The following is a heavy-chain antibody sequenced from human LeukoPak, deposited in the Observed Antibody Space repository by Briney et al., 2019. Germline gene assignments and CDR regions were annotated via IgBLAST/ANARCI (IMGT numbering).Heavy chain of an antibody. CDR3: PRVASLSVTHYYYYGMDA. CDR1: GFTFGTYA. CDR2: ISHHGRKK. J-gene: IGHJ6*02. Sequence: PGGSLRLSCAASGFTFGTYAMHWVRQAPGKGLEWVAIISHHGRKKLYAESVKGRFTISRDNAENTLYLQMSSLRHDDTAVYYCPRVASLSVTHYYYYGMDAWGPGTTVSVSS. D-gene: IGHD4-17*01. V-gene: IGHV3-30*04.